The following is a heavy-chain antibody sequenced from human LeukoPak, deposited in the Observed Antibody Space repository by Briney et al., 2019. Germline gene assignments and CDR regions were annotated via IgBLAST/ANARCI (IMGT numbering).Heavy chain of an antibody. J-gene: IGHJ4*02. D-gene: IGHD6-13*01. CDR1: GFTFSSCA. CDR2: ISGSGGST. CDR3: AGFSWYYFDY. V-gene: IGHV3-23*01. Sequence: QPGASLRLSCAASGFTFSSCAMSWVRQAPGKGLEWVSAISGSGGSTYYADSVKGRFTISRDNSKNTLYLQMNSLRAEDTAVYYCAGFSWYYFDYWGQGTLVTVSS.